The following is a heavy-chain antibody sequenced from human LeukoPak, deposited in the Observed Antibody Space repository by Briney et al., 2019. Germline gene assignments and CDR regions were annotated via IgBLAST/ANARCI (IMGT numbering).Heavy chain of an antibody. CDR3: AKDSLDIVVVPAAMLFSYFDY. V-gene: IGHV3-30*18. Sequence: PGRSLRLSCAASGFTFSSYGMHWVRQAPGKRLEWVAVISYDGGNKYYADSVKGRFTISRDNSKNTLYLQMNSLRAEDTAVYYCAKDSLDIVVVPAAMLFSYFDYWGQGTLVTVSS. CDR2: ISYDGGNK. D-gene: IGHD2-2*03. J-gene: IGHJ4*02. CDR1: GFTFSSYG.